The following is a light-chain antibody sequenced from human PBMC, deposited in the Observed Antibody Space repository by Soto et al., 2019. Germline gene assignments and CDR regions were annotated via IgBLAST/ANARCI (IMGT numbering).Light chain of an antibody. V-gene: IGKV1-6*02. J-gene: IGKJ1*01. CDR1: QDIGND. Sequence: IQMTQSPSSLSASVRDRVTITCRASQDIGNDLGWYQQKPGKAPNLLIYAASSLRSGVPSRFSGSGSGTHFTLTINSLQAEDSASYFCLQDYTYPWTFGQGTKVEIK. CDR3: LQDYTYPWT. CDR2: AAS.